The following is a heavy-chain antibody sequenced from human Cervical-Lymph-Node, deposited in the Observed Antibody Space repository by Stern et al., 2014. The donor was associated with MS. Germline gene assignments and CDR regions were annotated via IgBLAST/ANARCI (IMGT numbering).Heavy chain of an antibody. D-gene: IGHD2-15*01. CDR1: GFTFSSYG. Sequence: VQLVESGGGVVQPGRSLRLSCAASGFTFSSYGMHWVRQAPGKGLEWVAVIWYDGSNKYYADSVKGRFTISRDNSKNTLYLQMNSLRAEDTAVYYCAREGGFCSGGSCFRAYYFDYWGQGTLVTVSS. CDR3: AREGGFCSGGSCFRAYYFDY. V-gene: IGHV3-33*01. CDR2: IWYDGSNK. J-gene: IGHJ4*02.